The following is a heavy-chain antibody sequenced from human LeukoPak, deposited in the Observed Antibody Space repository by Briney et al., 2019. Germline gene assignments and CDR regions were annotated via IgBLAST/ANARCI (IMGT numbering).Heavy chain of an antibody. CDR2: IYSGGST. Sequence: GGSLRLSCAAPGYTVSSNYMSWVRQAPGEGLEWVSVIYSGGSTYYADSVKGRFTISRHNSKNTLYLQMNSLRAEDTAVYYCATEYCGGDCSDAFDIWGQGTMVTVSS. V-gene: IGHV3-53*04. CDR3: ATEYCGGDCSDAFDI. CDR1: GYTVSSNY. J-gene: IGHJ3*02. D-gene: IGHD2-21*02.